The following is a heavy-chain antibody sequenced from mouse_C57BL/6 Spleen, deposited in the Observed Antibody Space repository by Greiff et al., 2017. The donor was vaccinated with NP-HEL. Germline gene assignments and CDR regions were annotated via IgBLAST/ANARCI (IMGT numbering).Heavy chain of an antibody. D-gene: IGHD2-4*01. J-gene: IGHJ2*01. CDR2: IRNKANGYTT. CDR3: ARYCVIWEGGYFDY. Sequence: EVHLVESGGGLVQPGGSLSLSCAASGFTFTDYYMSWVRQPPGKALEWLGFIRNKANGYTTEYSASVKGRFTISSDNSQSILYLQMNALRAEDSATYYGARYCVIWEGGYFDYWGQGTTLTVSS. V-gene: IGHV7-3*01. CDR1: GFTFTDYY.